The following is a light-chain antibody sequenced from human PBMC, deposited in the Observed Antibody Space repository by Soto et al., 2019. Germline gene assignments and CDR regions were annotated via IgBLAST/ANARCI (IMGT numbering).Light chain of an antibody. CDR1: SSHVGGYNY. V-gene: IGLV2-14*01. J-gene: IGLJ1*01. Sequence: QSALTQPASVSGSPGQSITISCTGTSSHVGGYNYVSWYQQYPGKAPKLMIYEVNNRPSGVSNRFSGSKSGNTASLTISGLQAEDEADYYCSSYTSSSTPVFGTGTKLTVL. CDR2: EVN. CDR3: SSYTSSSTPV.